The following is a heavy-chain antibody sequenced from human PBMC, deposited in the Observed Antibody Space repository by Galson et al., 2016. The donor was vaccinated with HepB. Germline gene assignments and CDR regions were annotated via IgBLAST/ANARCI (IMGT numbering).Heavy chain of an antibody. D-gene: IGHD4-11*01. CDR3: AKGTTRLGDN. CDR1: GFTFTDYP. V-gene: IGHV3-23*01. CDR2: ISTSGGST. Sequence: LRLSCATSGFTFTDYPMTWVRQAPGKGLEWVAAISTSGGSTDYADSVRGRFTISRDNSKNMLYLQMNSLRAEDSALYYCAKGTTRLGDNWGQGILVTISS. J-gene: IGHJ4*02.